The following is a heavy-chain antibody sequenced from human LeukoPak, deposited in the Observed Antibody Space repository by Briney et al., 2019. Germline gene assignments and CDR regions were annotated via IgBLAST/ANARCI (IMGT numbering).Heavy chain of an antibody. CDR2: IYTSGST. D-gene: IGHD5-12*01. CDR3: ARDKSGYDSVFYYYYMDV. CDR1: GGSISSYY. V-gene: IGHV4-4*07. Sequence: SETLSLTCTVSGGSISSYYWSWIRQPAGKGLEWIGRIYTSGSTNYNPSFKSRVTMSVDTSKNQFSLNLSSVTAADTAVYYCARDKSGYDSVFYYYYMDVWGKGTTVTISS. J-gene: IGHJ6*03.